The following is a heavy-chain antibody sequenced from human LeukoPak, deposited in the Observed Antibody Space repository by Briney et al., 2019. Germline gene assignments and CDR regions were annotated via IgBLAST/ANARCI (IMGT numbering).Heavy chain of an antibody. V-gene: IGHV3-49*03. CDR1: GFIIGDYA. Sequence: PGGSLRLSCTTSGFIIGDYAMSWFRQAPGKGLERVGFIRSRTYGGAIEYAASRKGRFTISRDDSKSIAYLQMNSLKTEDTAVYYCARDQLGGDPDDYYYYYMDVWGKGTTVIVSS. J-gene: IGHJ6*03. CDR2: IRSRTYGGAI. CDR3: ARDQLGGDPDDYYYYYMDV. D-gene: IGHD4-17*01.